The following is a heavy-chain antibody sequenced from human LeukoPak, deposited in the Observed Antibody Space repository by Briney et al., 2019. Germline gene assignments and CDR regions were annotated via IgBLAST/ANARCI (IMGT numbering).Heavy chain of an antibody. Sequence: GGSLRLSCAASGFTFSSYAMRWVRQAPGKGLEWVAVISYDGSNKYYADSVKGRFTIFRDNSENTVYLQMSSLRAEDTAVYYCARDLGTWLGELSIDYWGQGTLVTVSS. V-gene: IGHV3-30-3*01. D-gene: IGHD3-10*01. J-gene: IGHJ4*02. CDR2: ISYDGSNK. CDR1: GFTFSSYA. CDR3: ARDLGTWLGELSIDY.